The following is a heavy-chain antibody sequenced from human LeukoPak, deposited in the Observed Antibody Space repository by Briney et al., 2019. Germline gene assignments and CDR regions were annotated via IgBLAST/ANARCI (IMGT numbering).Heavy chain of an antibody. CDR2: ISSSSSYI. CDR3: ARDPRGDYYFDY. CDR1: GFTFSSYS. D-gene: IGHD2-21*02. Sequence: MPGGSLRLSCAASGFTFSSYSMNWVRQAPGKGLEWVSSISSSSSYIYYADSVKGRFTISRDNAKNSLYLQMNSLRAEDTAVYYCARDPRGDYYFDYWGQGTLVTVSS. J-gene: IGHJ4*02. V-gene: IGHV3-21*01.